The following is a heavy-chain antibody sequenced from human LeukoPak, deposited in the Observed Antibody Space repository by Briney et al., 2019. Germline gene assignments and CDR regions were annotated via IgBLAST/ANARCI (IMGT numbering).Heavy chain of an antibody. V-gene: IGHV4-59*01. J-gene: IGHJ3*02. CDR3: ARPYSSSWYAVGGFDI. Sequence: SETLSLTCTVSGGSISSYYWSWIRQPPGKGLEWIGYIYYSGSTNYNPSLKSRVTISVDTSKNQFSLKLSSVTAADTAVYYCARPYSSSWYAVGGFDIWGQGTMVTVSS. D-gene: IGHD6-13*01. CDR1: GGSISSYY. CDR2: IYYSGST.